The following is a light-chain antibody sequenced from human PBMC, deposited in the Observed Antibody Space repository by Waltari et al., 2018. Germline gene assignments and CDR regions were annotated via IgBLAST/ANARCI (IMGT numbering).Light chain of an antibody. CDR3: SSYTSSALWV. V-gene: IGLV2-14*01. J-gene: IGLJ3*02. CDR1: SSDVGGYNY. CDR2: DVS. Sequence: QSALTQPASVSGSPGQSITISCTGSSSDVGGYNYVSWYQQYPNEPPQVIIFDVSNRPSGISNRFSGSKSGNTASLTISSLQAGDEADYYCSSYTSSALWVFGGWTKLTVL.